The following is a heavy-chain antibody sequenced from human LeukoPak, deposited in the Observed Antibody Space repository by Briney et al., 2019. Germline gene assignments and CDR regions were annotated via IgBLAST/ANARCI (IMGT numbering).Heavy chain of an antibody. D-gene: IGHD1-14*01. Sequence: ASVKVSCTASGYTFTSYYMHWVRQAPGQGLEWMGIINPSGGSTSYAQKFQGRVTMTRDTSTSTVYMELSSLRSEDTAVYYCARALVGDLNIRGTAIGYYFDYWGQGTLVTVSS. V-gene: IGHV1-46*01. CDR1: GYTFTSYY. CDR3: ARALVGDLNIRGTAIGYYFDY. J-gene: IGHJ4*02. CDR2: INPSGGST.